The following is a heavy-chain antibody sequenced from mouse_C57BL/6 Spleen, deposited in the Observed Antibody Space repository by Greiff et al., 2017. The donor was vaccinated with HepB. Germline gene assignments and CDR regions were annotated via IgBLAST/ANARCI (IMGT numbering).Heavy chain of an antibody. Sequence: VQLQQSGAELVRPGASVKLSCTASGFNIKDDYMHWVKQRPEQGLEWIGWIDPENGDTEYASKFQGKATITADTSSNPASLQLSSLTSEDTAVYYCTTYYDYDGYYFDYWGQGTTLTVSS. D-gene: IGHD2-4*01. CDR1: GFNIKDDY. J-gene: IGHJ2*01. V-gene: IGHV14-4*01. CDR3: TTYYDYDGYYFDY. CDR2: IDPENGDT.